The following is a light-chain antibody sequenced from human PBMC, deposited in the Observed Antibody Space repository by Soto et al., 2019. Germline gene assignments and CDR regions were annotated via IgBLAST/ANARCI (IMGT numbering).Light chain of an antibody. V-gene: IGKV3-15*01. CDR3: QQYNDCPPLT. CDR2: GAS. J-gene: IGKJ4*01. Sequence: IVMTQSPATPSVSPGERATLYCRASQTVSSSLAWYQHKPGQPPRLLIYGASTRANGIPARFAGSGSGTEFTLTISSLQSEDFAVYYCQQYNDCPPLTFGGGTKIQIK. CDR1: QTVSSS.